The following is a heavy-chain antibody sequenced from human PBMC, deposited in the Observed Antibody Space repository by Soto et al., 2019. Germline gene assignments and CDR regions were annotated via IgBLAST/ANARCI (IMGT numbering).Heavy chain of an antibody. CDR2: LSAYNGNT. J-gene: IGHJ6*02. V-gene: IGHV1-18*04. CDR1: GYTFTSYG. CDR3: AREGIVVVPAAFEYYGMDV. D-gene: IGHD2-2*01. Sequence: QVPLVQSGAEVKKPGASVKVSCKASGYTFTSYGISWVRQAPGQGLEWMGWLSAYNGNTNYAQKLQGRVTMTTDTSTSTAYMELRSMRSDDKAVYYCAREGIVVVPAAFEYYGMDVWGQGTTVTVSS.